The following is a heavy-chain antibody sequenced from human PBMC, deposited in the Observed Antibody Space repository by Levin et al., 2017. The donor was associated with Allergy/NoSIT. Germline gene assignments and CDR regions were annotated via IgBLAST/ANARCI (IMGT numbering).Heavy chain of an antibody. Sequence: GGVRRLECEVSGFFLSGYNMNWVRQAPGKGLEWVASISSNSVYIFYADSLKGRFTISRDNAKNSLYLQVNSLRAEDTAVYYCASGGSGWPFDNWGQGTLVTVSS. D-gene: IGHD6-19*01. J-gene: IGHJ4*02. CDR1: GFFLSGYN. CDR2: ISSNSVYI. V-gene: IGHV3-21*01. CDR3: ASGGSGWPFDN.